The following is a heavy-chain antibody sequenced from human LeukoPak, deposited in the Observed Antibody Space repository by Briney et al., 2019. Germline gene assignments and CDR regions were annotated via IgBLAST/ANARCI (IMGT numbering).Heavy chain of an antibody. J-gene: IGHJ4*02. D-gene: IGHD4-23*01. Sequence: SETLSLTCTVSGYSISSGYYWGWIRQPPGKGLKWIGSIYHSGSTYYNPSLKSRVTISVDTSKNQFSLKLSSVTAADTAVYYCARDLGAGAGNLDFWGQGTLVTVSS. V-gene: IGHV4-38-2*02. CDR3: ARDLGAGAGNLDF. CDR2: IYHSGST. CDR1: GYSISSGYY.